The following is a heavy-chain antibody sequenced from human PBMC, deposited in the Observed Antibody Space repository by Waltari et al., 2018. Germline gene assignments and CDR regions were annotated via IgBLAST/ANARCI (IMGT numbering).Heavy chain of an antibody. CDR1: GGSVRGYY. D-gene: IGHD2-15*01. CDR2: INHSPNR. Sequence: QVHLHQWGAGQLQPSEPLSLTCVVTGGSVRGYYWGWVRQAPGKGLEWIGEINHSPNRNYNPSLRSRVDMSVDTSKNQFSLKLNFVTAADTGVYYCVRLEDCSGPGGNCYSGDPFALDVWGQGTTVTVSS. J-gene: IGHJ6*02. V-gene: IGHV4-34*01. CDR3: VRLEDCSGPGGNCYSGDPFALDV.